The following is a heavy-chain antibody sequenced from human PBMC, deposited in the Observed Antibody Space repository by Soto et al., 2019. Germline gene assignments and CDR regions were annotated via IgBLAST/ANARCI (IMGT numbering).Heavy chain of an antibody. CDR3: ARSRRTYDSSGYYLGY. Sequence: SEDLSLTYTGSGGSMSTSSYYWCWIRHPTGKGLEWIGSIYYSGSTYYNPYLKSRVTISVDTSKNQFSLKLSSVTAADTVVYYCARSRRTYDSSGYYLGYWGQGSLVTI. CDR2: IYYSGST. CDR1: GGSMSTSSYY. V-gene: IGHV4-39*01. J-gene: IGHJ4*02. D-gene: IGHD3-22*01.